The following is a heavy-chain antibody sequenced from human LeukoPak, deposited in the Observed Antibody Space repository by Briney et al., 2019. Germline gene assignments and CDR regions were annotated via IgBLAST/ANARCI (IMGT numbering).Heavy chain of an antibody. D-gene: IGHD6-19*01. CDR2: IYYSGST. Sequence: PSETLSLTCTVSGGSISSSSYYWGWIRQPPGKGLEWIGSIYYSGSTYYNPSLKSRATISVDTSKNQSSLKLSSVTAADTAVYYCARHGSYSSGWYPYYFDYWGQGTLVTVSS. J-gene: IGHJ4*02. V-gene: IGHV4-39*01. CDR3: ARHGSYSSGWYPYYFDY. CDR1: GGSISSSSYY.